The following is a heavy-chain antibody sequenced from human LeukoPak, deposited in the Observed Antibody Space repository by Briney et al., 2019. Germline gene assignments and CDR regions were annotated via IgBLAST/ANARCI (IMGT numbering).Heavy chain of an antibody. CDR3: ARNPQYFFDR. CDR1: GGSIASGGYY. V-gene: IGHV4-31*03. J-gene: IGHJ4*02. CDR2: IHYRGKT. Sequence: PSQTLSLTCTVSGGSIASGGYYWSWLRHHPWKGLEWIGYIHYRGKTYYNPSLESRPNISVDTSKNKFSLRLDSVTAADTAIYYCARNPQYFFDRWGPGILVTASS.